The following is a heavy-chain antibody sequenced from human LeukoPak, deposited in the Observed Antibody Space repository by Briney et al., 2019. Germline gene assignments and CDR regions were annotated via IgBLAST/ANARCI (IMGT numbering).Heavy chain of an antibody. Sequence: PGGSLRLSCAASGFTFSSYWMHWVRQAPGKGLVWVSRINTDGSSTSYADSVKGRFTISRDNAKNTLYLQMNSLRAEDTAVYYCARGDRMGYFDYWGQGTLVTVSS. V-gene: IGHV3-74*01. CDR3: ARGDRMGYFDY. J-gene: IGHJ4*02. CDR1: GFTFSSYW. D-gene: IGHD2-15*01. CDR2: INTDGSST.